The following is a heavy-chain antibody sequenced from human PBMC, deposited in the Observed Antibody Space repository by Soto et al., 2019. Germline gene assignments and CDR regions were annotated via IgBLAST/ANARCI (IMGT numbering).Heavy chain of an antibody. V-gene: IGHV1-18*01. CDR1: GYTFTSYG. J-gene: IGHJ5*01. Sequence: QVQLVQSGAEVKKPGASVKVSCKASGYTFTSYGINWVRQAPGQGLEWMGWISANNGSTHYAQKLKGRVTMTTDTSTSTAYMELRSWSSDDTAVYYCARVQSGYDFASWGQGTLVTVSS. D-gene: IGHD5-12*01. CDR2: ISANNGST. CDR3: ARVQSGYDFAS.